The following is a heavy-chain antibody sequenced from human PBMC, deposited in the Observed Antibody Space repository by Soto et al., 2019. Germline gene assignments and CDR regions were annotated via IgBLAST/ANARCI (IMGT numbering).Heavy chain of an antibody. V-gene: IGHV1-46*03. D-gene: IGHD2-15*01. CDR2: TNPSGGST. Sequence: GASVKVSCKASGYAFTSYYMHWVRQAPGQGLEWMGITNPSGGSTSYAQKFQGRVTMTRDTSTSTVYMELSSLRSEDTAVYYCARDRYCSGGSCSNYYYYMDVWGKGTTVTVSS. CDR1: GYAFTSYY. CDR3: ARDRYCSGGSCSNYYYYMDV. J-gene: IGHJ6*03.